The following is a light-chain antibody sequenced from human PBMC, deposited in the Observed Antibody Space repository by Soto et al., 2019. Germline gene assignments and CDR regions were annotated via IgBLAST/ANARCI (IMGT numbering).Light chain of an antibody. CDR2: GAS. Sequence: EIMMTQSPATLSVSPGERATLSCRASQSVSSNLAWYQQKPGQAPRLLIYGASTRATGFPARFSGSGSGTEFTPTISSLQSEDFAVYYCQQYNNWPPWTFGQGTKVYIK. J-gene: IGKJ1*01. CDR3: QQYNNWPPWT. CDR1: QSVSSN. V-gene: IGKV3-15*01.